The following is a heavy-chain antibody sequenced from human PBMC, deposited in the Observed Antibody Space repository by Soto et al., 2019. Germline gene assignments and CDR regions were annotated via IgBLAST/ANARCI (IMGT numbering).Heavy chain of an antibody. Sequence: EMQLLESGGGLVQPGGSLRLSCATSGFTFSHFAMSWVRQAPGKGLEWFSSIGGGDDDRFYSDSVKGRFTITRDNGKNIVYVQMHSLRAEDTALYFCAKDMEYHNSEWDAFDVWGQGTVVTVSS. D-gene: IGHD1-1*01. V-gene: IGHV3-23*01. CDR1: GFTFSHFA. J-gene: IGHJ3*01. CDR3: AKDMEYHNSEWDAFDV. CDR2: IGGGDDDR.